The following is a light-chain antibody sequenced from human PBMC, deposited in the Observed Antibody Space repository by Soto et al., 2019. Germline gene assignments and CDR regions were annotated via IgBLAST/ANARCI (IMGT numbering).Light chain of an antibody. CDR1: QSLSSY. V-gene: IGKV3-11*01. CDR3: QQRSNWLT. J-gene: IGKJ4*01. Sequence: EIVLTQSPATLSLSPGERATLSCRASQSLSSYLAWYQQKPGQAPRLLIYDASNRATGIPARFSGSGSGTDFTLTISSLEPEDCAVYYCQQRSNWLTFGGGPKVEIK. CDR2: DAS.